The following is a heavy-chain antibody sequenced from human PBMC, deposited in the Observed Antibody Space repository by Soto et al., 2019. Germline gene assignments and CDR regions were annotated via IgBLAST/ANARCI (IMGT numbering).Heavy chain of an antibody. CDR1: GGSISGYY. Sequence: KTSETLSLTCTVSGGSISGYYWTWIRQPPGKGLEWIGYIFYSGVTNYNPSLKSRVTLSVDTSKNQLSLKLRSVTAADTAVYYCARVGSSGWSPDYWGRGTLVTVSS. CDR3: ARVGSSGWSPDY. V-gene: IGHV4-59*01. CDR2: IFYSGVT. D-gene: IGHD6-19*01. J-gene: IGHJ4*02.